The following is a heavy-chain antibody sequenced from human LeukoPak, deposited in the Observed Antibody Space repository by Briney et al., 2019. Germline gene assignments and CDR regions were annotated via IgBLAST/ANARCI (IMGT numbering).Heavy chain of an antibody. V-gene: IGHV3-23*01. CDR3: AKGLYCTSTSCYMGNYYYYYMDV. CDR2: ISGSGGST. D-gene: IGHD2-2*01. Sequence: PGGSLRLSCAASGFTFSSYAMSWVRQAPGKGLEWVSAISGSGGSTYYADSVKGRFTISRDNSKKTLYLQMNSLRAEDTAVYYCAKGLYCTSTSCYMGNYYYYYMDVWGKGTTVTVSS. J-gene: IGHJ6*03. CDR1: GFTFSSYA.